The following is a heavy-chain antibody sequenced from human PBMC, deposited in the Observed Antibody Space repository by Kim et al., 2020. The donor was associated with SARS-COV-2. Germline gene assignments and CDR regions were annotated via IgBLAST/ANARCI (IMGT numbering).Heavy chain of an antibody. CDR1: GFTFSDYW. V-gene: IGHV3-7*01. D-gene: IGHD6-13*01. J-gene: IGHJ4*02. CDR2: LNQDGSDK. CDR3: ARGGSYSFEY. Sequence: GGSLRLSCAASGFTFSDYWMRWVRHSPGKGLEWVPDLNQDGSDKHYMESVKGRFTISRDNAKNSLFLQMDSLRAEDAALYYCARGGSYSFEYWSQGTLVTVSS.